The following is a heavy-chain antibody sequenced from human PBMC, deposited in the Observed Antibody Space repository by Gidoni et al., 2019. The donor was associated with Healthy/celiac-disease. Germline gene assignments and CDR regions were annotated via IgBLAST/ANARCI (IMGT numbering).Heavy chain of an antibody. CDR1: GGSFSGYS. CDR2: INHREKA. V-gene: IGHV4-34*01. Sequence: QVPLQQWGAGLLKPSETLSLTRAVYGGSFSGYSWSWFRKPPGTGLEWIGEINHREKANYNLSLKSRVTITVDTSKNQFSLKLSSVTSADTAVYYCARVWYSNYDYWGQGTLVTVSS. J-gene: IGHJ4*02. D-gene: IGHD4-4*01. CDR3: ARVWYSNYDY.